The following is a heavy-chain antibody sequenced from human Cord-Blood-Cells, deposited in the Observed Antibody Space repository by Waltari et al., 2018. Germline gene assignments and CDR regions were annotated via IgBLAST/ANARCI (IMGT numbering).Heavy chain of an antibody. CDR1: GYTFTGYS. V-gene: IGHV1-2*02. D-gene: IGHD2-2*01. CDR2: WNPKSGGT. Sequence: QVQLVQPGAEVKKHGASVKVSCQASGYTFTGYSMHWVRQAPGQRLEWMGWWNPKSGGTNHEQKFYGTVTMTWDVPISTASMGLGKLTPADTAVYCLARCRAVPVAIVNWRQGALVTVGS. J-gene: IGHJ4*02. CDR3: ARCRAVPVAIVN.